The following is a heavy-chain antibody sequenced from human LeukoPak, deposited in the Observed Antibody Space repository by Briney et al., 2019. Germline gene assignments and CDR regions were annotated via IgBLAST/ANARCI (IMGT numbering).Heavy chain of an antibody. V-gene: IGHV4-34*01. Sequence: PSETLSLTCAVYGGSFSGYYWSWIRQPPGKGLEWIGEINHSGSTNYNPSLKSRVTISVDTSKNQFSLKLSSVTAADTAVYYCARVGQLWLRHTWDYWGQGTLVTVSS. D-gene: IGHD5-18*01. CDR1: GGSFSGYY. J-gene: IGHJ4*02. CDR2: INHSGST. CDR3: ARVGQLWLRHTWDY.